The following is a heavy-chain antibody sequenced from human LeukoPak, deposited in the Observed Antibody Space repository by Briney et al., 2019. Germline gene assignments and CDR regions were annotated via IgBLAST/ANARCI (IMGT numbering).Heavy chain of an antibody. Sequence: SETLSLTCTVSGGSISIYYWSWIRQPPGKGLEWIGYIYYSGSTHYNPSLKSRDTISVDTSKNQCSLKLSSVTAADTAVYYCARVSVVVPAAIGDDNFDIWGQGTMVTVSS. CDR3: ARVSVVVPAAIGDDNFDI. V-gene: IGHV4-59*01. J-gene: IGHJ3*02. CDR2: IYYSGST. CDR1: GGSISIYY. D-gene: IGHD2-2*02.